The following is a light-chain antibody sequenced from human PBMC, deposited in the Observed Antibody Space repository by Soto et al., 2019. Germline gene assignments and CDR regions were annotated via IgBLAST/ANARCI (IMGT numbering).Light chain of an antibody. V-gene: IGLV6-57*03. CDR3: QSYDSSNHEVV. J-gene: IGLJ2*01. Sequence: NFMLTQPHSVSESPGKTVTISCTRSSGSIGSNYVQWYQQRPGSAPTTVIYEDNQRPSGVPDRFSGSIDSSSNSASLTISGLKTEDEADYYCQSYDSSNHEVVFGGGTKLTVL. CDR1: SGSIGSNY. CDR2: EDN.